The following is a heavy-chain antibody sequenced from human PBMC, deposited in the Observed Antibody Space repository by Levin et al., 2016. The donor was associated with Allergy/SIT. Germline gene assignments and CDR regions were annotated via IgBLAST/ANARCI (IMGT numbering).Heavy chain of an antibody. CDR1: GFTFSSYA. V-gene: IGHV3-30*04. Sequence: GESLKISCAASGFTFSSYAMHWVRQAPGKGLEWVAVISYDGSNKYYADSVKGRFTISRDNSKNTLYLQMNSLRAEDTAVYYCAAGVVPASIGYDYWGQGTLVTVSS. D-gene: IGHD2-2*02. CDR3: AAGVVPASIGYDY. J-gene: IGHJ4*02. CDR2: ISYDGSNK.